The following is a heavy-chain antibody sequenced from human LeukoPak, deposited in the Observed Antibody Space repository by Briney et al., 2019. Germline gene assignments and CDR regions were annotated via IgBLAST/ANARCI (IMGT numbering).Heavy chain of an antibody. D-gene: IGHD3-9*01. V-gene: IGHV3-21*01. J-gene: IGHJ4*02. Sequence: KTGGSLRLSCASSGFTFRRYDMNWVRQAPGKGLEWVSFISSSMISIHYADSVQGRFTISRDNARNILYLQMNSLRAEDTAGYYCARVYDVLTGGFDHWGQGALVTVSS. CDR2: ISSSMISI. CDR1: GFTFRRYD. CDR3: ARVYDVLTGGFDH.